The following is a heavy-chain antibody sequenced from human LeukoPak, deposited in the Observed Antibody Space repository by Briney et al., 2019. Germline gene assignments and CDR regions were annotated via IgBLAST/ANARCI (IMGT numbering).Heavy chain of an antibody. CDR1: GGSISRGDYY. D-gene: IGHD2-15*01. V-gene: IGHV4-30-4*01. J-gene: IGHJ3*02. CDR3: ARLYCSGGSCYSRVAFDI. CDR2: IYYSGST. Sequence: SQTLSLTCTVSGGSISRGDYYWSWIRQPPGKGLECIGYIYYSGSTYYNPSLKSRVTISVDTSKNQFSLKLSSVTAADTAVYYCARLYCSGGSCYSRVAFDIWGQGTMVTVSS.